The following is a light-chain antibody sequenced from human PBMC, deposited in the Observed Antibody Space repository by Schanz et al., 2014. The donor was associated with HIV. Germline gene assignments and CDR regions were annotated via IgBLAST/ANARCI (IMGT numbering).Light chain of an antibody. V-gene: IGLV2-14*03. CDR1: SSAVGGHNY. CDR2: DVS. CDR3: SSYAGSNVI. Sequence: QSALTQPASVSGSPGQSITISCTGVSSAVGGHNYVSWDQQHPGRAPQLMIYDVSNRPPGASGRFSGSKSGNTASLTISGLQAEDEADYYCSSYAGSNVIFGGGTKLTVL. J-gene: IGLJ2*01.